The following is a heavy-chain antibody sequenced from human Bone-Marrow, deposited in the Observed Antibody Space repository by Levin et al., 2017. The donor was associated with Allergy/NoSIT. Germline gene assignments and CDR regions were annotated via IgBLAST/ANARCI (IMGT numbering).Heavy chain of an antibody. CDR2: IGTGDSDI. CDR1: EFTFSSYA. J-gene: IGHJ4*02. CDR3: ARADSSAGDFER. D-gene: IGHD6-19*01. Sequence: SCSASEFTFSSYALNWVRQAPGKGLEWISYIGTGDSDIYYADSVKGRFTISRDNAQNSMFLQMSSLRAEDTAVYYCARADSSAGDFERWGQGALVTVSS. V-gene: IGHV3-48*03.